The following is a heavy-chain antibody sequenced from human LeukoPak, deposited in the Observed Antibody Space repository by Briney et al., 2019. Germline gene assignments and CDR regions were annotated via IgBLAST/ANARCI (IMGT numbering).Heavy chain of an antibody. CDR1: SGSISSSSYY. CDR3: ARRNLGLAGRVPPD. CDR2: IYYTGST. D-gene: IGHD6-19*01. J-gene: IGHJ4*02. Sequence: PSETLSLTCIVSSGSISSSSYYWGWIRQPPGKGLEWIGSIYYTGSTYYNPSLNSRVTISVDTSKNQFSLKLSSVTAADTAAYYCARRNLGLAGRVPPDWGQGTLVTVSS. V-gene: IGHV4-39*01.